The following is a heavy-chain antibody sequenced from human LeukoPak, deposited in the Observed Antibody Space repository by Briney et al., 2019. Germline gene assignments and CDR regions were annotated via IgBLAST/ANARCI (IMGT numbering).Heavy chain of an antibody. Sequence: PGGSLRLSCAASGFTFSSYWTHWVRQAPGKGLVWVSRISNDGSSTSYADSVKGRFTTSRDNAKNTLYLQMNSLRVEDTAVYYCARVGDFWYGYYPDYWGQGTLVTVSS. V-gene: IGHV3-74*01. CDR3: ARVGDFWYGYYPDY. CDR1: GFTFSSYW. CDR2: ISNDGSST. J-gene: IGHJ4*02. D-gene: IGHD3-3*01.